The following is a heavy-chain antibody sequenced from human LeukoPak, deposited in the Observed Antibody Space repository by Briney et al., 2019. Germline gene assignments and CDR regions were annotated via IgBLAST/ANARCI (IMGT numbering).Heavy chain of an antibody. Sequence: GGSLRLSCAASGFPFSDHWMNWVPQAPGKGLEWVANMNLDGSETYYVDSVKGRFTISRDNAKSTLYLQLDSLRVEDTAMYYCARSLSSPVTNYWGQGTLVTVSP. CDR2: MNLDGSET. V-gene: IGHV3-7*01. CDR3: ARSLSSPVTNY. J-gene: IGHJ4*02. D-gene: IGHD2-2*01. CDR1: GFPFSDHW.